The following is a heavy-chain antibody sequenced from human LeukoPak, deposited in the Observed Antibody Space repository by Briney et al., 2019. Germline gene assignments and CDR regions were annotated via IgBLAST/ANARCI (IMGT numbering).Heavy chain of an antibody. CDR1: GGSISSYY. CDR3: ARGGWYPESFQH. J-gene: IGHJ1*01. CDR2: IYYSGST. D-gene: IGHD6-19*01. V-gene: IGHV4-59*01. Sequence: SETLSLTCTVSGGSISSYYWSWIRQPPGKGLEWIGYIYYSGSTYYNPSLKSRVTISLDTSKNQFSLKLSPVTAADTAVYYCARGGWYPESFQHWGQGALVTVSS.